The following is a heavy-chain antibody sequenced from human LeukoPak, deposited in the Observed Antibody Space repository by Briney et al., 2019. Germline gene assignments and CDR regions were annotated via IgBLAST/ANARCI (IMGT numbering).Heavy chain of an antibody. V-gene: IGHV3-20*04. J-gene: IGHJ4*02. Sequence: TGGSLRLSCAAPGFTFDDYGMSWVRQAPGKGLEWVSGINWNGGSTGYADSVKGRFTISRDNAKNSLYLQMNSLRAEDTALYYCATNIVGATFDYWGQGTLVTVSS. CDR3: ATNIVGATFDY. D-gene: IGHD1-26*01. CDR1: GFTFDDYG. CDR2: INWNGGST.